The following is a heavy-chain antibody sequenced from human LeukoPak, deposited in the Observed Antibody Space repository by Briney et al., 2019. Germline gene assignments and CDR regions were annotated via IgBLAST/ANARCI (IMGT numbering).Heavy chain of an antibody. Sequence: GGSLRLSCAASGFTFSSLYMAWVRQAPGRALEWVSAIPGDGRDTAYADSVKGRFTISRDNSKNTLYLQMNSLRAEDTAIYYCVKHYDSRGSIFDYWGQGTLVSVSS. V-gene: IGHV3-23*01. CDR3: VKHYDSRGSIFDY. J-gene: IGHJ4*02. CDR1: GFTFSSLY. CDR2: IPGDGRDT. D-gene: IGHD3-22*01.